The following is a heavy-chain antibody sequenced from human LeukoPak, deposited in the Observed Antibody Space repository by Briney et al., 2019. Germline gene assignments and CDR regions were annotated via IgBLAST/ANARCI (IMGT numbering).Heavy chain of an antibody. CDR3: ARETYYYDSSGYYYAAHYFDY. D-gene: IGHD3-22*01. CDR2: IYYSGST. Sequence: SSETLSLTCTVSGGSISSYYWSWIRQPPGKGLEWVGYIYYSGSTNYNPSLKSRVTISVDTSKNQFSLKLSSVTAADTAVYYCARETYYYDSSGYYYAAHYFDYWGQGTLVTVSS. CDR1: GGSISSYY. V-gene: IGHV4-59*01. J-gene: IGHJ4*02.